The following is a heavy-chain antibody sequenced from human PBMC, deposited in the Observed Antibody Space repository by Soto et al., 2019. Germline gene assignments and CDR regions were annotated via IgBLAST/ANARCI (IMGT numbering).Heavy chain of an antibody. CDR2: INPNSGGT. V-gene: IGHV1-2*02. Sequence: GASVKVSCKASGYTFTGYYMHWVRQAPGQGLEWMGWINPNSGGTNYAQKFQGRATMTRDTSISTAYMELSRLRSDDTAVYYCARSPSGDDFWSGYNNWFDPWGQGTLVTVSS. D-gene: IGHD3-3*01. CDR3: ARSPSGDDFWSGYNNWFDP. J-gene: IGHJ5*02. CDR1: GYTFTGYY.